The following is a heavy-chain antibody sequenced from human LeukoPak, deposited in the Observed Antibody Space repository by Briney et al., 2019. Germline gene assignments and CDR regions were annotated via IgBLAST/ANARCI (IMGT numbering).Heavy chain of an antibody. CDR2: ISSSSSYI. V-gene: IGHV3-21*01. CDR1: GFTFSSYS. CDR3: ARESWDIVVVPAALNY. Sequence: GGSLRLSCAASGFTFSSYSMNWVRQAPGKGLEWVSSISSSSSYIYYADSVKGRFTISRDNAKNSLYLQMNSLRAEDTAVYYCARESWDIVVVPAALNYWGEGTLVTVSS. D-gene: IGHD2-2*01. J-gene: IGHJ4*02.